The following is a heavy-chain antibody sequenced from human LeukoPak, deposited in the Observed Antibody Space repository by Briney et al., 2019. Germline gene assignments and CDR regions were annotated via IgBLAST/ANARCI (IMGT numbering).Heavy chain of an antibody. V-gene: IGHV3-23*01. CDR2: ISGSGDST. CDR1: GFTFSNYA. CDR3: AKDPHVLRFLEWLSAFDY. J-gene: IGHJ4*02. Sequence: GGSLRLSCAASGFTFSNYAMSWVRQAPGKGLEWVSAISGSGDSTYYADSVKGRFTISRDNSRNTLYLQMNSLRAEDTAVYYCAKDPHVLRFLEWLSAFDYWGQGTLVTVSS. D-gene: IGHD3-3*01.